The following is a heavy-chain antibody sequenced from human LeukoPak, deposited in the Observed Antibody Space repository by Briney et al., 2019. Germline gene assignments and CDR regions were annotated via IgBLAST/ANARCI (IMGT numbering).Heavy chain of an antibody. CDR3: ARDGSSRSLQY. V-gene: IGHV3-23*01. CDR1: GFTFNSNG. J-gene: IGHJ1*01. CDR2: ISASGGST. Sequence: PGGSLRLSCAASGFTFNSNGMSWVRQAPGKGLEWVSVISASGGSTYYADSVKGRFTISRDNSKNTLYLQMNSLRAEDTAVYYCARDGSSRSLQYWGQGTLVTVSS.